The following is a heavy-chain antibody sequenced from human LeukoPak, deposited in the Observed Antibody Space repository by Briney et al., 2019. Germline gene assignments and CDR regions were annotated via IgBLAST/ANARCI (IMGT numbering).Heavy chain of an antibody. Sequence: SETLSLTCTVSGGSISSSSYYWGWIRQPPGKGLEWIGSIYYSGSTYYNPSLKSRVTISVDTAKDQFSLTLSSVTAADTAVYYCARHIDYYDSSGYYFWGQRTLVTVSS. J-gene: IGHJ4*02. D-gene: IGHD3-22*01. CDR2: IYYSGST. CDR1: GGSISSSSYY. CDR3: ARHIDYYDSSGYYF. V-gene: IGHV4-39*01.